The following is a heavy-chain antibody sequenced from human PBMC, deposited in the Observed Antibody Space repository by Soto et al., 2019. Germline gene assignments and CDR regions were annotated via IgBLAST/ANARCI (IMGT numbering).Heavy chain of an antibody. V-gene: IGHV3-23*01. Sequence: PGGSLRTSRAAPGFTFSSYSLSWVPQAPGKGLEWVSAISGSGGSTYYADSVKGRFTISRDNSKNTLYLQMNSLRAEDTAVYYCAKSPIKNSCYRDWGQGTLVTVSS. CDR2: ISGSGGST. D-gene: IGHD2-15*01. CDR1: GFTFSSYS. CDR3: AKSPIKNSCYRD. J-gene: IGHJ4*02.